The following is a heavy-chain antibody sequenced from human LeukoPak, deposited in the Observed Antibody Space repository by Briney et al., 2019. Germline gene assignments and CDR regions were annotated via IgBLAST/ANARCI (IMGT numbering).Heavy chain of an antibody. Sequence: KPSETLSLTCAVYGGSFSGYYWSWIRQPPGKGLEWIGEINHSGSTNYNPSLKSRVTISVDTSKNQFSLELSSVTAADTAVYYCASPSIVATITRPYYFDYWGQGTLVTVSS. CDR1: GGSFSGYY. CDR2: INHSGST. J-gene: IGHJ4*02. V-gene: IGHV4-34*01. D-gene: IGHD5-12*01. CDR3: ASPSIVATITRPYYFDY.